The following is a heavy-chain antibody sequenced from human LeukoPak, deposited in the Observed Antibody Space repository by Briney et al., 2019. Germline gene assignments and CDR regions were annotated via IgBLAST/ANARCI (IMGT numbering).Heavy chain of an antibody. Sequence: GGSLRLSCAASGFTFSDYYMSWIRQAPGKGLDWVAYITSSSTYTNYADSVRGRFTISRDNAKNSLYLQMNSLRAEDTAVYYCARGGSSWFYFAYWGQGSLVTVSS. V-gene: IGHV3-11*05. CDR1: GFTFSDYY. J-gene: IGHJ4*02. D-gene: IGHD6-13*01. CDR2: ITSSSTYT. CDR3: ARGGSSWFYFAY.